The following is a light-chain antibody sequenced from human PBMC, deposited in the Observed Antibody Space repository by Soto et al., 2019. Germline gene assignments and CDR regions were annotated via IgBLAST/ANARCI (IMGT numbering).Light chain of an antibody. CDR2: GAF. V-gene: IGKV3-15*01. CDR1: QSVSAR. J-gene: IGKJ1*01. CDR3: QQYNDWPLT. Sequence: ELVLTQSPDTLSLSPWESATLSCRASQSVSARLAWYKHKPGQPPRLLIFGAFTRATGIPARFSGTGSGTEFTLTISSLQSEDFALYYCQQYNDWPLTFGQGTKVDIK.